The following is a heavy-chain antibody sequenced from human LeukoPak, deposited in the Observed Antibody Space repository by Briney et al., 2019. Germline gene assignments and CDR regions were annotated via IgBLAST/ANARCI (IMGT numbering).Heavy chain of an antibody. CDR2: IYASGST. CDR3: ARAPGEYSSSSGYYYYYMDV. D-gene: IGHD6-6*01. J-gene: IGHJ6*03. CDR1: GASITSYY. V-gene: IGHV4-4*07. Sequence: SETLSLTCTVSGASITSYYWSWIRQPAGKGLEWIGRIYASGSTTYNPSLKSRVTMAVDTSKTQFSLKLSSVTAADTAVYYCARAPGEYSSSSGYYYYYMDVWGKGTTVTVSS.